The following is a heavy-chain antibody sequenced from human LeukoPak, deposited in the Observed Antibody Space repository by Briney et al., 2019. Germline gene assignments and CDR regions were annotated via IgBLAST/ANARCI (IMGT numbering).Heavy chain of an antibody. CDR2: ILPIFGTA. J-gene: IGHJ1*01. CDR3: AKDLDSTGLYNDFNH. V-gene: IGHV1-69*13. Sequence: SVTVSFKASGGTFSIYAISWVRQAPGQGLEWMGGILPIFGTANYAQKFQGRVTITADESTSTAYMELSSLRAEDTALYYCAKDLDSTGLYNDFNHWGQGTLVTVSS. D-gene: IGHD3-22*01. CDR1: GGTFSIYA.